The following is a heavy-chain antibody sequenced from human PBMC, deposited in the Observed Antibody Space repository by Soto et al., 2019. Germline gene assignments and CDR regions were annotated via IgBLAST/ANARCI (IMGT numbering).Heavy chain of an antibody. D-gene: IGHD5-12*01. J-gene: IGHJ6*03. CDR1: GGSFSGYY. Sequence: PSETLSLTCAVYGGSFSGYYWSWIRQPPGKGLEWIGEINHSGSTNYNPSLKSRVTISVDTSKNQFSLKLSSVTAADTAVYYCAIVFSRGYSGYGPRYYYYYYMDVWGQGTTVTVSS. CDR2: INHSGST. CDR3: AIVFSRGYSGYGPRYYYYYYMDV. V-gene: IGHV4-34*01.